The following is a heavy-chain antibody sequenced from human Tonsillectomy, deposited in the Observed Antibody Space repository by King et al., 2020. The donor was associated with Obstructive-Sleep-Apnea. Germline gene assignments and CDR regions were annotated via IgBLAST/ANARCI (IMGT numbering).Heavy chain of an antibody. V-gene: IGHV1-8*01. Sequence: VQLVESGAEVKKPGASVKVSCKASGYTFTSYDINWVRQATGQGLEWMGWMNPYSGNTAYAQKFQGRVTMTWNTSISTAYMELNSLTSEDTAVYSCARGTRSFDYWGQGTLVTVSS. CDR1: GYTFTSYD. CDR3: ARGTRSFDY. J-gene: IGHJ4*02. CDR2: MNPYSGNT.